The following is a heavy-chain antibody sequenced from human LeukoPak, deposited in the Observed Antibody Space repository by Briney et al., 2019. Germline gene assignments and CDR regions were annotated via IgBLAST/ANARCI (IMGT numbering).Heavy chain of an antibody. CDR3: ARRSAAAGTPFDY. CDR1: GGSISSYY. Sequence: SETLSLTCTVSGGSISSYYWSWIRQPPGKGLEWIGYIYYSGSTNYNPSLKSRVTISVDTSKNQFSLKLSSVTAADTAVYYCARRSAAAGTPFDYWGQGTLVTVS. V-gene: IGHV4-59*01. D-gene: IGHD6-13*01. J-gene: IGHJ4*02. CDR2: IYYSGST.